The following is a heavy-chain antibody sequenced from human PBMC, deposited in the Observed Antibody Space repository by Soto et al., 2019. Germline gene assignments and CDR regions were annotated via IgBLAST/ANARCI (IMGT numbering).Heavy chain of an antibody. CDR1: GYTFTNYG. J-gene: IGHJ5*02. CDR2: INVYNGNT. Sequence: QVQLVQSGGEVKKPGASVKVSCKASGYTFTNYGISWVRQAPGQGLEWMGWINVYNGNTKYAQKVQGRVTMTTDTATSTAYMGLRSRRSDDTAVYYCARGVGSVSYYNQYNWFDPWGQGTLVTVSS. D-gene: IGHD3-10*01. CDR3: ARGVGSVSYYNQYNWFDP. V-gene: IGHV1-18*01.